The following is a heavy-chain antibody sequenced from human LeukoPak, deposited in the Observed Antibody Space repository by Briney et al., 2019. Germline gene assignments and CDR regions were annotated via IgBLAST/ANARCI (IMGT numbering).Heavy chain of an antibody. CDR3: ARIGYSYSAKFDY. D-gene: IGHD5-18*01. CDR1: GYSFPIYW. CDR2: IYPDDSDI. J-gene: IGHJ4*02. Sequence: GESLKISCKGSGYSFPIYWIGWVRQMPGKGLEWMGIIYPDDSDIIDSPSFQGQVTISADKSINTAYLQWSSLKASDTAMYYCARIGYSYSAKFDYWGQGTLVTVSS. V-gene: IGHV5-51*01.